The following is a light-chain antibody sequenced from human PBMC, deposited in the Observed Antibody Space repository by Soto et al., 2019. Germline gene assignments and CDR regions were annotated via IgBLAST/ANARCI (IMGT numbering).Light chain of an antibody. CDR1: SSDVGSYNL. V-gene: IGLV2-23*01. Sequence: QSALTQPASVSGSPGQSITISCTTTSSDVGSYNLVSWYQQHPGKAPKLMIYEGTNRPSGVSNRFSGSKSGSTASLTISGLQAEDEAHYYCSTYAGRVVFGGGTQLTVL. CDR2: EGT. CDR3: STYAGRVV. J-gene: IGLJ3*02.